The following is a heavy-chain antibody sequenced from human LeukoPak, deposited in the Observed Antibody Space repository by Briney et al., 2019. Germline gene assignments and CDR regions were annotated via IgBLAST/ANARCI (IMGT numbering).Heavy chain of an antibody. CDR3: ATAPNWNDAPFDY. CDR1: GYTFTSYY. Sequence: GASVKVSCKASGYTFTSYYMHWVRQAPGQGLEWMGIINPSGGSTSYAQKFQGRVTMTEDTSTDTAYMELSSLRSEDTAVYYCATAPNWNDAPFDYWGQGTLVTVSS. V-gene: IGHV1-46*01. D-gene: IGHD1-20*01. J-gene: IGHJ4*02. CDR2: INPSGGST.